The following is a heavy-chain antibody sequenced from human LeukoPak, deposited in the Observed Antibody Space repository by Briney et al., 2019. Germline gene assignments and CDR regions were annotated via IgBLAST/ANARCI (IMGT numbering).Heavy chain of an antibody. V-gene: IGHV3-74*01. CDR1: GFTFSRYW. Sequence: PGGSLRLSCEVSGFTFSRYWMHWVRQAPGKGLVWVSLINSDGTGTTYADSVRGRFTISRDNAKNSLYLQMNSLRDEDTAVYYCAFRPLGDCSSSTCYAFDYWGRGTLVTVSS. D-gene: IGHD2-2*01. CDR3: AFRPLGDCSSSTCYAFDY. J-gene: IGHJ4*02. CDR2: INSDGTGT.